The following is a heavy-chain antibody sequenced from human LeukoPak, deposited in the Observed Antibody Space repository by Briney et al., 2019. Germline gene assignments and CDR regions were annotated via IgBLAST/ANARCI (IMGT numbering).Heavy chain of an antibody. V-gene: IGHV4-59*01. CDR2: IYYSGST. D-gene: IGHD6-25*01. J-gene: IGHJ4*02. CDR1: GVSINRYY. Sequence: SETLSLTCTVSGVSINRYYWNWIRQPPGKGLEWIGYIYYSGSTNYNPSLKSRVTMSIDTSKNQFSLRLTSVPAAGTAVYYCASRLERHSYNFDYWGQGTLVTVSS. CDR3: ASRLERHSYNFDY.